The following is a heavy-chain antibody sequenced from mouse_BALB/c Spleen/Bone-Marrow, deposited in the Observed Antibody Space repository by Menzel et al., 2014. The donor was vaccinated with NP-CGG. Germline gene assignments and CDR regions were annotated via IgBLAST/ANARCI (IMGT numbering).Heavy chain of an antibody. D-gene: IGHD1-2*01. V-gene: IGHV1-9*01. CDR3: ARRGHGCAWFAY. CDR2: ILPGSGST. CDR1: GYTFSSYW. Sequence: QVQLQQSGTELMKPGASVKISCKATGYTFSSYWIEWVNQRPGHGLEWIGEILPGSGSTNYNEKFKGRATFTADTSSNTAYMQLSSRTSEDSAVYYCARRGHGCAWFAYWGQGTLVTVSA. J-gene: IGHJ3*01.